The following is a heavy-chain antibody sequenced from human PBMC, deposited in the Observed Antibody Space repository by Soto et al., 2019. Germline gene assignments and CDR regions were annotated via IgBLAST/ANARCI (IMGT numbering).Heavy chain of an antibody. Sequence: QITLKETAPTLVKPTETLTLPCAFSGFSLNSDEVGVGWIRQPPGKALECLALLYGNGDTRFSPSLKSRLTITKDTPATLVVLSLANVDPVDTATYFCAHTGHLVDAFDFWGQGTLVTVSS. CDR2: LYGNGDT. V-gene: IGHV2-5*01. J-gene: IGHJ3*01. CDR1: GFSLNSDEVG. D-gene: IGHD1-1*01. CDR3: AHTGHLVDAFDF.